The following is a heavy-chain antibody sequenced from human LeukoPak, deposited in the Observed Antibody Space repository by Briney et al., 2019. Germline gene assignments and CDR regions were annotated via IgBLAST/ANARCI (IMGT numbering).Heavy chain of an antibody. J-gene: IGHJ6*03. V-gene: IGHV3-9*01. CDR3: GRAGPVTKDHFMDV. Sequence: PGGSLRLSCAASGFTFDDYAMHWVRQAPGKGLEWVSGISWNSGSIGYADSVKGRFTISRDNAKNSLYLQMNSLSAEDTAVYYCGRAGPVTKDHFMDVWGKGTTVTVSS. CDR2: ISWNSGSI. D-gene: IGHD2-2*01. CDR1: GFTFDDYA.